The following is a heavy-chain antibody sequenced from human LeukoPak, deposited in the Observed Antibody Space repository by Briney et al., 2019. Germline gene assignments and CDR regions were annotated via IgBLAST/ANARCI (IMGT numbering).Heavy chain of an antibody. CDR1: GGSISSDY. CDR3: ATRGY. Sequence: PSETLSLTCAVSGGSISSDYWKWIRQPPGKGLEWVGYIYNSGNNHYNSSLKSRVTISIDTSKNQFSLKLASVIAADTAVYYCATRGYWGQGTLVAVSS. V-gene: IGHV4-59*08. CDR2: IYNSGNN. D-gene: IGHD3-10*01. J-gene: IGHJ4*02.